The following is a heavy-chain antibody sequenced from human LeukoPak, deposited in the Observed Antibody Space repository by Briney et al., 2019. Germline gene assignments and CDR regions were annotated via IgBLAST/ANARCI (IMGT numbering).Heavy chain of an antibody. J-gene: IGHJ4*02. CDR1: GFTFSSYA. D-gene: IGHD3-22*01. CDR2: ISGSGGST. V-gene: IGHV3-23*01. Sequence: GGSLRLSCAASGFTFSSYAMSWVRQAPGKGLEWVSAISGSGGSTYYADSVKGRFTISRGNSKNTLYLQMNSLRAEDTAVYYCAKGSYYYDSSVAQYWGQGTLVTVSS. CDR3: AKGSYYYDSSVAQY.